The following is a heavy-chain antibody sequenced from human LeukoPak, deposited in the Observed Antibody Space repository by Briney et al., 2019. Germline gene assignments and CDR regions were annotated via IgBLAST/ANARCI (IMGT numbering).Heavy chain of an antibody. CDR1: GGSFSGYY. Sequence: PSETLSLTCAVYGGSFSGYYWSWIRQPPGKGLEWIGEINHSGSTNYNPSLKSRVTISVDTSKNQFSLKLSSVTAADTAVYYCARGYSGWYIRWFDPWGQGTLVTVSS. J-gene: IGHJ5*02. CDR2: INHSGST. V-gene: IGHV4-34*01. D-gene: IGHD6-19*01. CDR3: ARGYSGWYIRWFDP.